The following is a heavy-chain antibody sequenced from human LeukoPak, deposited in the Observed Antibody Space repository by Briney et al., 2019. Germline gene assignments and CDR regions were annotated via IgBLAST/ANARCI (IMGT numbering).Heavy chain of an antibody. D-gene: IGHD2-2*01. J-gene: IGHJ5*02. Sequence: SQTLSLTCTVSGGSISSGGYYWSWIRQHPGKGLEWIGYIYYSGSTYYNPSLKSRVTISVDTSKNQFSLKLSPVTAADTAVYYCARTSTPGGWFDPWGQGTLVTVSS. CDR1: GGSISSGGYY. V-gene: IGHV4-31*03. CDR3: ARTSTPGGWFDP. CDR2: IYYSGST.